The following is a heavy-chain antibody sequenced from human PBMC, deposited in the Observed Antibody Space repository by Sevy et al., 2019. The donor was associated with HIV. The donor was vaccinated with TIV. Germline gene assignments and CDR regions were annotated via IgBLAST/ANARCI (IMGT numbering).Heavy chain of an antibody. CDR1: GFTVSSNY. V-gene: IGHV3-53*01. D-gene: IGHD2-21*01. Sequence: GGSLRLSCAASGFTVSSNYMSWVRQAPGNGLEWVSVIYSGGSTYYADSVKGRFTISRDNSKNTLYLQMNSLRAEDTAVYYCAREGAIGYYYYYGMDVWGQGTAVTVSS. J-gene: IGHJ6*02. CDR2: IYSGGST. CDR3: AREGAIGYYYYYGMDV.